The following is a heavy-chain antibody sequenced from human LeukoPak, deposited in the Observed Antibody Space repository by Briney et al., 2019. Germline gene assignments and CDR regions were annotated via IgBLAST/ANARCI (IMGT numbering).Heavy chain of an antibody. Sequence: ASVKVSCKASGYTFTGYYMNWVRQAPGQGLEWLGWINPNSGGTNYAQKFQGRVTMTRDTSISTAYMELSRLKSDDTAVYYCARDMSYYGSGRSGTGAFDIWGQGTMVTVSS. CDR2: INPNSGGT. CDR1: GYTFTGYY. CDR3: ARDMSYYGSGRSGTGAFDI. J-gene: IGHJ3*02. D-gene: IGHD3-10*01. V-gene: IGHV1-2*02.